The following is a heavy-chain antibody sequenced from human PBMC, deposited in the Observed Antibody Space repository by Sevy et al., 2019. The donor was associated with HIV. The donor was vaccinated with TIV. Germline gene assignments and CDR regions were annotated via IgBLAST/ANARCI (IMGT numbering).Heavy chain of an antibody. J-gene: IGHJ6*03. CDR3: AKGSQYYYDSGTYYGYFYYMDV. Sequence: GGSLRLSCAASGFTFSSYAMSWVRQAPGKGLEWVSTFSDSNTYYADSVKGRFTISGDNSKNTLYLQMNSLRAEDTAVYYCAKGSQYYYDSGTYYGYFYYMDVWGKGTTVTVSS. V-gene: IGHV3-23*01. CDR1: GFTFSSYA. D-gene: IGHD3-10*01. CDR2: FSDSNT.